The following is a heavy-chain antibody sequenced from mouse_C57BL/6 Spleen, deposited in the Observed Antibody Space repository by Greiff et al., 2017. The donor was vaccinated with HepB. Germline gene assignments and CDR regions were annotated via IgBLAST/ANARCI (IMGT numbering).Heavy chain of an antibody. V-gene: IGHV5-4*01. Sequence: EVQRVESGGGLVKPGGSLKLSCAASGFTFSSYAMSWVRQTPEKRLEWVATISDGGSYTYYPDNVKGRFTISRDNAKNNLYLQMSHLKSEDTAMYYCARDEGYYSNLYWYFDVWGTGTTVTVSS. D-gene: IGHD2-5*01. CDR3: ARDEGYYSNLYWYFDV. J-gene: IGHJ1*03. CDR2: ISDGGSYT. CDR1: GFTFSSYA.